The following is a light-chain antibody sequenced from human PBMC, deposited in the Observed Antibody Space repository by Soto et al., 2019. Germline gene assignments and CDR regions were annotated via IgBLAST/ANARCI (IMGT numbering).Light chain of an antibody. CDR2: EVS. Sequence: QSALAQPASVSGSPGQSITISCTGTSSDVGGYNYGSWYQQYSGKAPKLMIHEVSNRPSGVSSRFSGSKSGNTASLTISWLQAEDEADYYCSSYTSSITYVFGTGTKLTVL. CDR3: SSYTSSITYV. J-gene: IGLJ1*01. CDR1: SSDVGGYNY. V-gene: IGLV2-14*01.